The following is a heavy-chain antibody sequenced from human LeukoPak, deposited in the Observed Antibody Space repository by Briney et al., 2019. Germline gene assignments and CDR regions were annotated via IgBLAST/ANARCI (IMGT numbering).Heavy chain of an antibody. D-gene: IGHD5-18*01. J-gene: IGHJ6*03. CDR1: GYTFTSYD. V-gene: IGHV1-8*03. Sequence: ASVKVSCKASGYTFTSYDINWVRQATGQGLEWMGWMNPNSGNTGYAQKFQGRVTITRNTSISTAYMELSSLRSEDTAVYYCARGIQLWPGNYYYYYMDVWGKGTTVTVSS. CDR3: ARGIQLWPGNYYYYYMDV. CDR2: MNPNSGNT.